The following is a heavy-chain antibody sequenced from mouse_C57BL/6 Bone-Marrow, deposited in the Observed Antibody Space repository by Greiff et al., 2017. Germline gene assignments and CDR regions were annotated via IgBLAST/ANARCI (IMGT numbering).Heavy chain of an antibody. J-gene: IGHJ4*01. CDR3: AREDYYGRDYDMDY. CDR1: GYTFTSYC. Sequence: VQLQQPGAELVMPGASVKLSCKASGYTFTSYCMHWVKQRSGQGLEWIGEFDPSDSYTNYNQKFKGRSTLTVDKSSSTDYMQLSSLTSEDSAVYYCAREDYYGRDYDMDYWGQGTSVTVTA. CDR2: FDPSDSYT. V-gene: IGHV1-69*01. D-gene: IGHD1-1*01.